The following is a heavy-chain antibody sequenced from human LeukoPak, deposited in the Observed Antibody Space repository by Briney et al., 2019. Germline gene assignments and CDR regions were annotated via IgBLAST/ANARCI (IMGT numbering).Heavy chain of an antibody. CDR1: GFTFSEYE. V-gene: IGHV3-48*03. CDR2: ITSSGRTT. CDR3: AKARQDVVVVSPALAGMDV. J-gene: IGHJ6*02. Sequence: PGGSLRLSCAVSGFTFSEYEMNWVRQAPGKGLEWISYITSSGRTTNYADAVRGRFTISRDSAKNSLFLQMNSLRVDDTAVYYCAKARQDVVVVSPALAGMDVWGQGTTVTVSS. D-gene: IGHD2-2*01.